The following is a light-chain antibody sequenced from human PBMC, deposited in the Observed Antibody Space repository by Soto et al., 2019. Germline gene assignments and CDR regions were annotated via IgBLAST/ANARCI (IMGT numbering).Light chain of an antibody. CDR2: GAS. CDR3: QQRGTWPT. CDR1: QSISSSF. J-gene: IGKJ1*01. Sequence: EIVLTQSPGILSLSPGERASLSCGASQSISSSFLAWYQQKPGQAPRLLIYGASSRATGIPDRFSGTGSETDFTLTISRLEPEDFAVYYCQQRGTWPTFGQGTRVEI. V-gene: IGKV3D-20*02.